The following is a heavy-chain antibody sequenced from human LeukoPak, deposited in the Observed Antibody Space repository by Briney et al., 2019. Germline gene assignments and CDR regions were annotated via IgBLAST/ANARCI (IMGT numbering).Heavy chain of an antibody. CDR2: IYTSGST. D-gene: IGHD1-26*01. CDR1: GGSISSYY. V-gene: IGHV4-4*07. CDR3: ARARSVGATTYLFDY. J-gene: IGHJ4*02. Sequence: SETLSLTCTVSGGSISSYYWSWIRQPAGKGLEWIGRIYTSGSTNYNPSLKSRVTMSVDTSKNQFSLKLSSVTAADTAVYYCARARSVGATTYLFDYWGQGTLVTVTS.